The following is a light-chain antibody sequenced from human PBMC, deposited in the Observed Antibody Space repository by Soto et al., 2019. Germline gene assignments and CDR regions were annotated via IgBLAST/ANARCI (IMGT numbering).Light chain of an antibody. J-gene: IGLJ1*01. CDR2: EVS. Sequence: QSVLTQPASVSGSPGQSITISCTGTSSDVGSYNLVSWYQQHPGKAPKLMIYEVSKRPSGVSNRFSGSKSGNTASLTISGLQAEDEADYYCCSYAGSIIFFGTGTKLTVL. CDR3: CSYAGSIIF. V-gene: IGLV2-23*02. CDR1: SSDVGSYNL.